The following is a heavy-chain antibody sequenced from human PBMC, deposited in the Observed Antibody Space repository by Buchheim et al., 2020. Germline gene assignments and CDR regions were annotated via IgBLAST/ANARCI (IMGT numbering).Heavy chain of an antibody. CDR3: AKGVVPAAIGYGMDV. D-gene: IGHD2-2*01. CDR1: GFTFSSYA. J-gene: IGHJ6*02. Sequence: EVQVLESGGGLVQPGGSLRLSCAASGFTFSSYAMNWVRQAPEKGLEWVSVISGSGAGTYYADSVKGRFSISRDNSKNTLYLQMNSLRAEDTAVYYCAKGVVPAAIGYGMDVWGQGTT. CDR2: ISGSGAGT. V-gene: IGHV3-23*01.